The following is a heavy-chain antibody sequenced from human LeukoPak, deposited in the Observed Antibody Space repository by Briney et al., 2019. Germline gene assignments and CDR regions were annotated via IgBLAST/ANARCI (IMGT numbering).Heavy chain of an antibody. J-gene: IGHJ4*02. V-gene: IGHV3-48*01. CDR2: ISRSSSSI. D-gene: IGHD2-2*01. CDR1: GFTFSSYS. Sequence: GGSLRLSCAASGFTFSSYSMNWVRQAPGKGLEWVSYISRSSSSIYYADSVKGRFTISRDNAKNSLYLQMNSLRAEDTAVYYCARDACSSTSCYFDYWGQGTLVTVSS. CDR3: ARDACSSTSCYFDY.